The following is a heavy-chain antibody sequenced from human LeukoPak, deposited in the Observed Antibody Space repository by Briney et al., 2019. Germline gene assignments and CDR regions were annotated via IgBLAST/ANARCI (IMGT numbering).Heavy chain of an antibody. CDR1: GFTFDDYG. J-gene: IGHJ4*02. V-gene: IGHV3-20*04. Sequence: GGSLRLSCAASGFTFDDYGMSWVRQAPGKGLEWVSGINWNGGSTGYADSVKGRFTISRDNAKNSLYLQMNSLRAEDTALYYCARKGGVAVAEGGFDYWGQGTLVTVSS. D-gene: IGHD6-19*01. CDR3: ARKGGVAVAEGGFDY. CDR2: INWNGGST.